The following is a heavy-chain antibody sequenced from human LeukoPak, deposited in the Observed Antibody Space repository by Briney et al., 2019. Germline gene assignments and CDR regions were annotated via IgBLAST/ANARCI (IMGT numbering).Heavy chain of an antibody. V-gene: IGHV3-30-3*01. Sequence: PGRSLRLSCAASGFTFSSYAMHWVRQAPGKGLEWVGLISYDGSNKYYADSVKGRFTISRDNSKNALYLQMNSLRAEDTAVYYCARGYCSGGSCYDYWGQGTLVTVSS. CDR3: ARGYCSGGSCYDY. D-gene: IGHD2-15*01. CDR1: GFTFSSYA. J-gene: IGHJ4*02. CDR2: ISYDGSNK.